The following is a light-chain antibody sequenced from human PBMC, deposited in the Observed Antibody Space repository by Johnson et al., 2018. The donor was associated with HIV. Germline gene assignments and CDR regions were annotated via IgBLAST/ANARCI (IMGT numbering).Light chain of an antibody. V-gene: IGLV1-51*02. Sequence: HSVLTQPPSVSAAPGQMVSISCSGSSSNIGKNYVSWYQQFPGTAPKLLIHENKKRPSGIPDRFSGSKSGTSATLGITGLQTGDEAHYYCGTWDSSLSAYVFGTGTKVTVL. CDR2: ENK. CDR1: SSNIGKNY. J-gene: IGLJ1*01. CDR3: GTWDSSLSAYV.